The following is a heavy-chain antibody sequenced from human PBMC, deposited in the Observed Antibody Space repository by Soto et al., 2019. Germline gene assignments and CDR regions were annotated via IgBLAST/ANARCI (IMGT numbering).Heavy chain of an antibody. CDR2: INAGNRNT. J-gene: IGHJ3*02. V-gene: IGHV1-3*01. CDR1: GYTFTNYA. CDR3: ARGYDYVWGSYRSDAFDI. Sequence: ASVKVSCKASGYTFTNYAIHWVRQAPGQRLEWMGWINAGNRNTEYSQKFQGRIIMTRDTSANTAYMELSSLTSEDTAVYYCARGYDYVWGSYRSDAFDIWG. D-gene: IGHD3-16*02.